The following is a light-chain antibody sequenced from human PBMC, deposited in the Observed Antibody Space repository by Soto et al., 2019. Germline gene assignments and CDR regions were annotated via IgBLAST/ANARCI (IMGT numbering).Light chain of an antibody. V-gene: IGLV1-40*01. J-gene: IGLJ3*02. Sequence: QSVLTQPPSVSGAPGQRVTITCRGSDSNIGANLVVYWYRQLPGTAPKVLIYGTSNRPSGVPDRFSGFKSGTSASLVITGLQAEDEGDYYCQSYDASLSGGVFGGGTKLTVL. CDR3: QSYDASLSGGV. CDR2: GTS. CDR1: DSNIGANLV.